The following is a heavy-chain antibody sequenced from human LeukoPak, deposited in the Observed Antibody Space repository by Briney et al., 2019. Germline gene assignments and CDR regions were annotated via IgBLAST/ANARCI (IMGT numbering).Heavy chain of an antibody. J-gene: IGHJ3*02. V-gene: IGHV3-33*01. CDR1: GFTFSSYG. Sequence: PGGSLRLSCAASGFTFSSYGMHWVRQAPGKGLEWVAVIWYDGSNKYYADSVKGRFTISRDNSKNTLYLQMNSPRAEDTAVYYCARDSASVASDAFDIWGQGTMVTVSS. CDR3: ARDSASVASDAFDI. D-gene: IGHD4-23*01. CDR2: IWYDGSNK.